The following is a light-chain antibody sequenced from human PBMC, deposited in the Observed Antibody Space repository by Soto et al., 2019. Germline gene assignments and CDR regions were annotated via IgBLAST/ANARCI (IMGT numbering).Light chain of an antibody. J-gene: IGKJ4*01. V-gene: IGKV1-9*01. CDR3: QQLNSYPLT. CDR1: QDISDY. Sequence: DIQLTQCPSILSASVGDRVTITCRASQDISDYLAWYQQRPGKAPKLLIYAASTLQSGVPSRFSGSGSGTEFTLTISSLKNEDFATYSCQQLNSYPLTFGGGTKVDIK. CDR2: AAS.